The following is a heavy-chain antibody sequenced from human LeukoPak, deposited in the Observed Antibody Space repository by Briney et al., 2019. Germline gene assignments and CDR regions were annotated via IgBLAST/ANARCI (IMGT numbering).Heavy chain of an antibody. Sequence: IPSETLSLTCTVSGGSISSSSYYWGWIRQPPGKGLEWLGIIYYSGSTYYNPSLRGRVTISVDTSKNQFSLKLSSVTAADTAVYHCASRRTLRPFDYWGQGTLVTVSS. D-gene: IGHD3-3*01. CDR2: IYYSGST. CDR1: GGSISSSSYY. CDR3: ASRRTLRPFDY. V-gene: IGHV4-39*01. J-gene: IGHJ4*02.